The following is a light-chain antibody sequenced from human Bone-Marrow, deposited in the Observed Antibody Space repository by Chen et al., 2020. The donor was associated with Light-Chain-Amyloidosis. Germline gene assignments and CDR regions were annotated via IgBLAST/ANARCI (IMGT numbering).Light chain of an antibody. J-gene: IGLJ3*02. Sequence: QSVLTQPPSASGTPGQRVTISCSGGSSNIGSNAVSWYQQFPGTAPQLLIYTSNQRPSGVPDRFCCSKSGHAASLTISGLQSEDADGYYCAAWDDSLNGGVFGGGTKLTVL. CDR1: SSNIGSNA. V-gene: IGLV1-44*01. CDR2: TSN. CDR3: AAWDDSLNGGV.